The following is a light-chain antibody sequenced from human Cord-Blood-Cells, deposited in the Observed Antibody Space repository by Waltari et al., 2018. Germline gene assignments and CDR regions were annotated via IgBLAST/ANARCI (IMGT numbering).Light chain of an antibody. J-gene: IGLJ2*01. V-gene: IGLV2-23*01. CDR1: SGDVGSYNL. CDR2: EGS. Sequence: QSALTQPASVSGSPGQSTPISCTGPSGDVGSYNLVSWYQQHPGKAPKLMIYEGSKRPSGVSNRFSGSKSGNTASLTISGLQAEDEADYYCCSYAGSSTLVFGGGTKLTVL. CDR3: CSYAGSSTLV.